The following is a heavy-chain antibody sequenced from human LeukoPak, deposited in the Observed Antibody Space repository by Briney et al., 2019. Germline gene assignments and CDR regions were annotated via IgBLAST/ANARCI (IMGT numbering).Heavy chain of an antibody. CDR3: ARSYSSSWYGGEDY. D-gene: IGHD6-13*01. CDR1: GGTFSSYA. J-gene: IGHJ4*02. CDR2: IIPIFGTA. V-gene: IGHV1-69*06. Sequence: ASVKVSCKASGGTFSSYAISWVRQAPGQGLEWMGGIIPIFGTANYAQKFQGRVTITADKSTSTAYMELSSLRSEDTAVYYCARSYSSSWYGGEDYWGQGTLVTVSS.